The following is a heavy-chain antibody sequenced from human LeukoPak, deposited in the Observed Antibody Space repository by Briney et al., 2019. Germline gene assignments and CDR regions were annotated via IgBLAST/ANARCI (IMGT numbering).Heavy chain of an antibody. V-gene: IGHV3-7*01. Sequence: GGSLRLSCAASGFTFSSYWMSWVRQAPGKGLEWVANINQDGSEKYYVDSVKGRFTISRDNAKNSLYLQMNSLRAEGTAVYYCARGVVGASSLGYWGQGTLVTVSS. CDR1: GFTFSSYW. D-gene: IGHD1-26*01. CDR3: ARGVVGASSLGY. CDR2: INQDGSEK. J-gene: IGHJ4*02.